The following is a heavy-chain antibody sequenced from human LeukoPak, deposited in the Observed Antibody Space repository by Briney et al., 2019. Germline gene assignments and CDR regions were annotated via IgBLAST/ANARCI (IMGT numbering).Heavy chain of an antibody. Sequence: SETLSLTCTVSGGSISSSSYYWGWIRQPPGKGLEWIGSIYYSGSTYYNPSLKSRVTISVDTSKNQFSLKLSSVTAADTAVYYCARGPTRTKYLSREGSPTTYHTNWGQGTLVTVSS. CDR1: GGSISSSSYY. D-gene: IGHD1-26*01. V-gene: IGHV4-39*01. CDR2: IYYSGST. CDR3: ARGPTRTKYLSREGSPTTYHTN. J-gene: IGHJ4*02.